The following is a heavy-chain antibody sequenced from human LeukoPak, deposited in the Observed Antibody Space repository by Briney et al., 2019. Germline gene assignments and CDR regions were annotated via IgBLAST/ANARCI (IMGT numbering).Heavy chain of an antibody. Sequence: GGSLRLSCAASEFTFTNYAMSWVRQAPGKGLEWVGRIRTKIDGETRDYAAPVKGRFTISRDDSKTTLYLQMNSLKTEDSAVYYCTTERNWELLRPLGMDIWGQGTTVTVSS. J-gene: IGHJ6*02. CDR1: EFTFTNYA. D-gene: IGHD1-26*01. CDR2: IRTKIDGETR. CDR3: TTERNWELLRPLGMDI. V-gene: IGHV3-15*01.